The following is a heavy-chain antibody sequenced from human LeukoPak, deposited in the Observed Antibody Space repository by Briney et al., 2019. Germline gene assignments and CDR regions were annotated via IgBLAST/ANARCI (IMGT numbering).Heavy chain of an antibody. D-gene: IGHD3-10*01. CDR3: ARVSGADRGETLFDY. CDR1: GGSISSGGYY. V-gene: IGHV4-31*03. Sequence: PSETLSLTCTVSGGSISSGGYYWSWIRQHPGKGLEWIGYIYYSGSTYYNPSLKGRVTISVDTSKNQFSLKLSSVTAADTAVYYCARVSGADRGETLFDYWGQGTLVTVSS. CDR2: IYYSGST. J-gene: IGHJ4*02.